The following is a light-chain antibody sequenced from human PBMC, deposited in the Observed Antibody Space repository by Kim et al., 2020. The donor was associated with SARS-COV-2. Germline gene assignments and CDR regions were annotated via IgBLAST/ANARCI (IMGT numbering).Light chain of an antibody. Sequence: ASISCKSRQSLVHSDGNTYLSWFQQRPGQSPRRLIYKVSNRESGVPDRFGGSGSGTDFTLTISRVEAADVAIYSCMQSTHWPLLTFGGGTKVDIK. CDR1: QSLVHSDGNTY. V-gene: IGKV2-30*02. CDR2: KVS. J-gene: IGKJ4*01. CDR3: MQSTHWPLLT.